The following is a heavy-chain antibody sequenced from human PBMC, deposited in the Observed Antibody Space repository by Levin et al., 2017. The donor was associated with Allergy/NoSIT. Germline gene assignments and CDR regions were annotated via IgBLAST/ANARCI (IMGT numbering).Heavy chain of an antibody. CDR2: ISGDGNIT. CDR1: GFTFRTHW. V-gene: IGHV3-74*01. J-gene: IGHJ4*02. D-gene: IGHD1-1*01. CDR3: TRRTDITTTGTIDY. Sequence: GESLKISCAASGFTFRTHWMHWVRQAPGKGLVWVSRISGDGNITNYADSVNGRFTISRDNAKNTLYLQMNSLRAEDTAVYYCTRRTDITTTGTIDYWGQGTLVTVSS.